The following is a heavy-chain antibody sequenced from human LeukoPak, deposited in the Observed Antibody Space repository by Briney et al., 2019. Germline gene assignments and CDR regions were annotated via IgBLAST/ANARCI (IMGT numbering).Heavy chain of an antibody. CDR3: ARGGVRPDY. J-gene: IGHJ4*02. D-gene: IGHD3-10*01. CDR2: IYHSGST. Sequence: PSETLSLTCTVSGGSMSSHYWSWIRQPPGKGLEWIGYIYHSGSTNYNPSLKSRVTISVDTPKNQFSLKLSSVTAADTAVYYCARGGVRPDYWGQGTLVTVSS. CDR1: GGSMSSHY. V-gene: IGHV4-59*11.